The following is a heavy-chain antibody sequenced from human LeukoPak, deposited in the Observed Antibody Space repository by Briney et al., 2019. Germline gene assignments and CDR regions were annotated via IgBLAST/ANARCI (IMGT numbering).Heavy chain of an antibody. J-gene: IGHJ4*02. CDR3: ARIHRYCSGGACYVLDN. CDR1: GGSVSGYY. Sequence: SETLSLTCVVSGGSVSGYYWGWIRQPPGRGRDGFDFVFYSGSTNYNPSFKSRITISVDTSRNQFSLQLSSVTAADTAVYYCARIHRYCSGGACYVLDNWGQGTLVAVSS. V-gene: IGHV4-59*02. D-gene: IGHD2-15*01. CDR2: VFYSGST.